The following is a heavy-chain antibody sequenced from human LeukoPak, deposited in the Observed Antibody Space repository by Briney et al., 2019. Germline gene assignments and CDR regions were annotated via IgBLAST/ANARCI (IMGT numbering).Heavy chain of an antibody. J-gene: IGHJ4*02. D-gene: IGHD3-22*01. CDR3: ARAKRITMIVVVITPFDY. V-gene: IGHV1-2*02. Sequence: ASVKVSCKASGYTFTGYYMHWVRQAPGQGLEWMGWINPNSGGTNYAQKFQGRVTMTRDTSISTAYMELSRLRSDDTAVYHCARAKRITMIVVVITPFDYWGQGTLVTVSS. CDR1: GYTFTGYY. CDR2: INPNSGGT.